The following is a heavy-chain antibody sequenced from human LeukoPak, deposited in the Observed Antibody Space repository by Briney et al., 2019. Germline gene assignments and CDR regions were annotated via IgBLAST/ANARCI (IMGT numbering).Heavy chain of an antibody. CDR3: AKDLAGYGSNPFDY. V-gene: IGHV3-23*01. J-gene: IGHJ4*02. CDR1: GFTFSSYA. CDR2: ISGSGGST. D-gene: IGHD6-13*01. Sequence: GGSLRLSCAASGFTFSSYAMSWVRQAPGKGLEWVSAISGSGGSTYYADSVKGRFTISRDNSKNTLYLQMNSLRVEDTAVYYCAKDLAGYGSNPFDYWGQGTLVTVSS.